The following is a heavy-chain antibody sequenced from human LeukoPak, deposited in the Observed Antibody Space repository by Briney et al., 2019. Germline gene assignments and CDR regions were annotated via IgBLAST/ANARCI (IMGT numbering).Heavy chain of an antibody. V-gene: IGHV3-30-3*01. D-gene: IGHD4-17*01. J-gene: IGHJ4*02. CDR3: ARGYGRGVVDY. CDR2: ISYDGSNK. CDR1: GFTFSSYA. Sequence: PGRSLRLSCAASGFTFSSYAMHWVRQAPGKGLEWVAVISYDGSNKYYADSVKGRFTISRDNAENSLYLQMNSLRAEDTGVYYCARGYGRGVVDYWGQGTLVTVSS.